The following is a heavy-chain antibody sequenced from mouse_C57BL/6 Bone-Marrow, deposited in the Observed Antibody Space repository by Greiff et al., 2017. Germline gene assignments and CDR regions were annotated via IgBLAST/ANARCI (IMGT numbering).Heavy chain of an antibody. Sequence: VMLVESGGGLVQPGGSLKLSCAASGFTFSDYYMYWVRQTPEKRLEWVAYISNGGGSTYYPDTVKGRFTISRDNAKNTLYLQMSRLKSEDTAMYYCARHDWDWFAYWGQGTLVTVSA. CDR2: ISNGGGST. CDR3: ARHDWDWFAY. D-gene: IGHD4-1*01. CDR1: GFTFSDYY. V-gene: IGHV5-12*01. J-gene: IGHJ3*01.